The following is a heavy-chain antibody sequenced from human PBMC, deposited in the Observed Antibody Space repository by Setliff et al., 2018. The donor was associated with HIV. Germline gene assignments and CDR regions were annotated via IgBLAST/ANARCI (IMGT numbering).Heavy chain of an antibody. D-gene: IGHD2-21*02. J-gene: IGHJ4*02. V-gene: IGHV4-38-2*01. CDR1: GYSISRGYY. Sequence: SETLSLTCGVSGYSISRGYYWGWVRQPPGKGLEWIGSIYHTGSTYYNPSLKSRVTISVDTSKNQFSLRLNSVTAADTAVYYCARQGNIVVVTSFDYWGQGTLVTV. CDR3: ARQGNIVVVTSFDY. CDR2: IYHTGST.